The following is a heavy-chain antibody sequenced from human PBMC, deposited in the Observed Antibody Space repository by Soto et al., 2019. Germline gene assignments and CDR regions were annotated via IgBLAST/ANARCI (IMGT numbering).Heavy chain of an antibody. Sequence: SETLSLTCTVSGDSINTFYWGWMRQSPGKELEWIGYVYYTGSTNYNPSLKSRVTISVDRSKNQFSLKLTSANAADTAVYYCARGRTVRNYADDSSDYFYFFDYWGQGTQVTVSS. CDR3: ARGRTVRNYADDSSDYFYFFDY. CDR2: VYYTGST. CDR1: GDSINTFY. D-gene: IGHD3-22*01. V-gene: IGHV4-59*01. J-gene: IGHJ4*02.